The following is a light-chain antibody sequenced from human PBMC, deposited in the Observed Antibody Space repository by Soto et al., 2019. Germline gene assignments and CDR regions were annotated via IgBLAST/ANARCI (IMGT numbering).Light chain of an antibody. J-gene: IGLJ2*01. V-gene: IGLV1-51*02. CDR2: ENN. CDR3: GTWDSSLSAV. Sequence: QSVLTQPPSVSVAPGQTVTISCSGSSSNIGNNYVSWYQQLPGTAPKLLIYENNKRPSGIPDRFSGSKSGTSATLGITGLQTGDEADYYCGTWDSSLSAVFGGGTKLTVL. CDR1: SSNIGNNY.